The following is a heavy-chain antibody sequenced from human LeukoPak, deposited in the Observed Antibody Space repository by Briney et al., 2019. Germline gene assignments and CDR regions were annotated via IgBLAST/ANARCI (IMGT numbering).Heavy chain of an antibody. Sequence: SETLSLTCAVSGGSISSGGYSWSWIRQPPGKGLEWIGYIYHSGSTYYNPSLKSRVTISVDRSKNQFSLKLSSVTAADTAVYYCAREVSNWFDPWGQGTLVTVSS. V-gene: IGHV4-30-2*01. CDR2: IYHSGST. J-gene: IGHJ5*02. CDR1: GGSISSGGYS. D-gene: IGHD2/OR15-2a*01. CDR3: AREVSNWFDP.